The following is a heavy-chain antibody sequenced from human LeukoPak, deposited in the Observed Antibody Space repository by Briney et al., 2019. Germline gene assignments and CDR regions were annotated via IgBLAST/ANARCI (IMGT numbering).Heavy chain of an antibody. V-gene: IGHV4-59*08. Sequence: SETLSLTCAVSGASISSYYWGWIRQPPGKGLEYIGYIYCSGSTNYNPSLQSRVTISVDTSKIHFSLRLTSVTAADTAVYYCARRGGGHAFDIWGQGTLVTVSS. CDR2: IYCSGST. D-gene: IGHD3-16*01. CDR3: ARRGGGHAFDI. J-gene: IGHJ3*02. CDR1: GASISSYY.